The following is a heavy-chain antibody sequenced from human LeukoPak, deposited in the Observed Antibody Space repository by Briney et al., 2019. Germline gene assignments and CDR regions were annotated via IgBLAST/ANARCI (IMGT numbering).Heavy chain of an antibody. D-gene: IGHD3-10*01. CDR1: GFTFSNAW. V-gene: IGHV3-15*04. Sequence: GGSLRLSCAASGFTFSNAWMSWVRQAPGKGLEWVGRIESKTDGGTTDYAAPVKGRFTISRDDSTNTLYLQMNSLKSEDTAVYYCTTYGSGRKFDYWGQGILVTVSS. J-gene: IGHJ4*02. CDR2: IESKTDGGTT. CDR3: TTYGSGRKFDY.